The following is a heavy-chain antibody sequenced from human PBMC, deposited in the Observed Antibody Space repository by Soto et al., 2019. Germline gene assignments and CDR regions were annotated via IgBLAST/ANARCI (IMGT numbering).Heavy chain of an antibody. Sequence: GESLKISCKGSGYSFTSYWISWVRQMPGKGLEWMGRIDPSDSYTNYSPSFQGHVTISADKSISTAYLQWSSLKASDTAMYYCARRRRSYYYDSSGYYYGMDVWGQGTTGTSP. CDR3: ARRRRSYYYDSSGYYYGMDV. V-gene: IGHV5-10-1*01. CDR1: GYSFTSYW. CDR2: IDPSDSYT. D-gene: IGHD3-22*01. J-gene: IGHJ6*02.